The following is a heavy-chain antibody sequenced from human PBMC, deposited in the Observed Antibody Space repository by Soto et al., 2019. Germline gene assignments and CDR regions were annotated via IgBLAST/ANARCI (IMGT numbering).Heavy chain of an antibody. CDR2: IIPMFGTA. D-gene: IGHD3-16*01. J-gene: IGHJ4*02. CDR3: ARGGTPIDY. CDR1: GGTFSTYA. Sequence: QVQLVQSGAEVKKPASSVKVSCKAPGGTFSTYAISWVRQAPGQGLEWMGGIIPMFGTANYAQRFQDRVTITADESTNTVYMELSSLRSEDTAVYYCARGGTPIDYWGQGTLVTVSS. V-gene: IGHV1-69*12.